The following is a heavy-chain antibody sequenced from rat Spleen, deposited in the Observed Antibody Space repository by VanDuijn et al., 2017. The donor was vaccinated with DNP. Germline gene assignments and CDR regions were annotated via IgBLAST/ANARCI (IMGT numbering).Heavy chain of an antibody. CDR1: GFSITSNY. CDR2: INYSGST. D-gene: IGHD4-3*01. J-gene: IGHJ4*01. Sequence: EVQLQESGPGLVKPSQSLSLTCSVTGFSITSNYWGWIRKLPGNKMEWIGYINYSGSTGYNPSLKSRISISRDTSKNQFFLQLNSVTTEDTATYYCARYMDSGPYYAMDAWGQGTSVTVSS. CDR3: ARYMDSGPYYAMDA. V-gene: IGHV3-1*01.